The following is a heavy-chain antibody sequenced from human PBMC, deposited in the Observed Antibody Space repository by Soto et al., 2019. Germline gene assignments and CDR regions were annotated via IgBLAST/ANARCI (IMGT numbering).Heavy chain of an antibody. CDR1: GYTFTSYG. CDR2: ISAYNGNS. J-gene: IGHJ6*02. V-gene: IGHV1-18*01. D-gene: IGHD2-2*01. Sequence: ASVKVSCKASGYTFTSYGISWVRQAPGQGLEWVGWISAYNGNSNYAQKYHGRVTMTTDTSTNTAYMEMSSLRSDDTAVYYCARIADCSTTSRSFPSRFHIRGYYYYYGLDVWG. CDR3: ARIADCSTTSRSFPSRFHIRGYYYYYGLDV.